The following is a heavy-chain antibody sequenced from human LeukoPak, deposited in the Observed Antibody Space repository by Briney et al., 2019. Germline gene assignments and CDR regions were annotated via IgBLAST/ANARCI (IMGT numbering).Heavy chain of an antibody. D-gene: IGHD1-26*01. CDR1: GGSIKSYY. CDR2: VYYSGNT. V-gene: IGHV4-59*01. J-gene: IGHJ4*02. CDR3: ARTSVSYGPYYFDY. Sequence: SETLSLTCTVSGGSIKSYYWSWIRQPPGKGLEWIGYVYYSGNTNYNPSLKSRVTISVDTSNNQFSLKLSSVTAADTAAYYCARTSVSYGPYYFDYWGQGTLVTVSS.